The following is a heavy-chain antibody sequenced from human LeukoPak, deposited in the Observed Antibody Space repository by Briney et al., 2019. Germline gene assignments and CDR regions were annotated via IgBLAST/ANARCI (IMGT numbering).Heavy chain of an antibody. CDR1: GYTLTELS. Sequence: GASVKVSCKVSGYTLTELSMHWVRQAPGKGLEWMGSFDPEDGETIYAQKFQGRVTMTEDTSTDTAYMELSSLRSEDTAVYYCATSSGYPLLDPQDYYGMDVWGQGTTVTVSS. D-gene: IGHD3-22*01. J-gene: IGHJ6*02. V-gene: IGHV1-24*01. CDR2: FDPEDGET. CDR3: ATSSGYPLLDPQDYYGMDV.